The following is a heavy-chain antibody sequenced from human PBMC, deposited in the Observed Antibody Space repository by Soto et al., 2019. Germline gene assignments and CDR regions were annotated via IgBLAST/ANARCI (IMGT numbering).Heavy chain of an antibody. V-gene: IGHV1-69*08. CDR2: IIPIITVT. J-gene: IGHJ4*02. CDR3: ARDSETTKIPFHS. Sequence: QVQLVQSGAEVKKPGSSVKVSCKASGGTFNSYTITWVRQAPGQGLEWMGRIIPIITVTNYARSFQGRVTITADKSTGTAYMELSILRSEDTAVYYCARDSETTKIPFHSWGQGTLVTVSS. CDR1: GGTFNSYT. D-gene: IGHD1-1*01.